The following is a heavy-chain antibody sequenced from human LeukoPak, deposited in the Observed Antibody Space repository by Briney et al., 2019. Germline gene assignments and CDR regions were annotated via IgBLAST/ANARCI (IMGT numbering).Heavy chain of an antibody. V-gene: IGHV1-46*01. D-gene: IGHD2-2*01. CDR2: INPSGGST. CDR1: GYTFTSYY. Sequence: ASVKVSCKASGYTFTSYYMHWVRQAPGQGFEWMGLINPSGGSTSYAQKFQGRATMTRDTSTSTVYMELSSLASEDTAVYYCARKRTSSPFDFWGQGTLITVSS. J-gene: IGHJ4*02. CDR3: ARKRTSSPFDF.